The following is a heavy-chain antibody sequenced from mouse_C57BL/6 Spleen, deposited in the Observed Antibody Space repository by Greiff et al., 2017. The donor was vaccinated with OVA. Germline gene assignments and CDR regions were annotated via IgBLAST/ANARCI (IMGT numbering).Heavy chain of an antibody. CDR2: ISDGGSYT. CDR3: AREDYGSSPGYFDV. J-gene: IGHJ1*03. V-gene: IGHV5-4*01. CDR1: GFTFSSYA. Sequence: DVHLVESGGGLVKPGGSLKLSCAASGFTFSSYAMSWVRQTPEKRLEWVATISDGGSYTYYPDNVKGRFTISRDNAKNNLYLQMSHLKSEDTAMYYCAREDYGSSPGYFDVWGTGTTVTVSS. D-gene: IGHD1-1*01.